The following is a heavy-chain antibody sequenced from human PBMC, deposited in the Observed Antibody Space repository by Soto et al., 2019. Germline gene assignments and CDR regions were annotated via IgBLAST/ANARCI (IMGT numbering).Heavy chain of an antibody. CDR2: IGYSGST. J-gene: IGHJ4*01. D-gene: IGHD4-4*01. CDR1: GVSVDSGSYY. V-gene: IGHV4-61*01. Sequence: SATLSLTCTVSGVSVDSGSYYWSWIRQSPGEGLEWIGYIGYSGSTHYNPSLKSRVTISIDTSQKQFSLRLTAVTAADTAVYYCAKNGNRYINHFEYWGQGTLVTVSS. CDR3: AKNGNRYINHFEY.